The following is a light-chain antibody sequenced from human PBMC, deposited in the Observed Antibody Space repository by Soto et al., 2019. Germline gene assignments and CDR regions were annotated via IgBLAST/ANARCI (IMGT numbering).Light chain of an antibody. Sequence: DIQMTQSPSTLSASVGYRFTITCRASQSISSWLAWYQQKPGKAPKLLIYKASSLESGVPSRFSGSGSGTEFTLTISSLQPDDFATYYCQQYNSYSTWTFGQGTKVDIK. V-gene: IGKV1-5*03. CDR3: QQYNSYSTWT. J-gene: IGKJ1*01. CDR2: KAS. CDR1: QSISSW.